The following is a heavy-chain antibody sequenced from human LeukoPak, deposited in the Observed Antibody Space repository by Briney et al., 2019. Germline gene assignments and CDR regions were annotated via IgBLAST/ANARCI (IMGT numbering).Heavy chain of an antibody. Sequence: ASVKVSCKASGGTFSSYAISWVRQAPGQGLEWMGGIIPIFGTANYAQKFQGRVTITADESTSTAYMELSSLRSEDTAVYYCARSYSYDFWSGYYPRYYYGMDVWGQGTTVTVSS. J-gene: IGHJ6*02. V-gene: IGHV1-69*13. D-gene: IGHD3-3*01. CDR2: IIPIFGTA. CDR1: GGTFSSYA. CDR3: ARSYSYDFWSGYYPRYYYGMDV.